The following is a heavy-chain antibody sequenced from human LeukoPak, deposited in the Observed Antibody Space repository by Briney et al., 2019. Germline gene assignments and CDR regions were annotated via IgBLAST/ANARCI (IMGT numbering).Heavy chain of an antibody. J-gene: IGHJ5*02. CDR2: INPNSGGT. CDR3: ARERCSGGSCYGGPWFDP. CDR1: GYTFTGYY. V-gene: IGHV1-2*02. Sequence: ASVKVSCKASGYTFTGYYMHWVRQAPGQGLEWMGWINPNSGGTNYAQKFQGRVTMTRDTSISTAYMELRRLRSDDTAVYYCARERCSGGSCYGGPWFDPWGQGTLVTVSS. D-gene: IGHD2-15*01.